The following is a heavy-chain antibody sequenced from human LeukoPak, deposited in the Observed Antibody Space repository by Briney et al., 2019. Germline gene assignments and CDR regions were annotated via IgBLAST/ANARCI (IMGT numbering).Heavy chain of an antibody. D-gene: IGHD3-9*01. V-gene: IGHV4-59*12. CDR2: IYYSGST. Sequence: SETLSLTCTVSGGSISSYYWSWVRQPPGKGLEWIGYIYYSGSTNYNPSLKNRVTISVDTSKNQFSLKLSSVTAADTAAYYCRYFDWSSDYWGQGTLVTVSS. CDR1: GGSISSYY. J-gene: IGHJ4*02. CDR3: RYFDWSSDY.